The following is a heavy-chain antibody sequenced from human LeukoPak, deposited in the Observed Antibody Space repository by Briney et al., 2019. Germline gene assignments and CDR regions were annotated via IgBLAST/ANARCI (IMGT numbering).Heavy chain of an antibody. CDR1: GFTFSSYE. CDR3: AKDKENAFDI. V-gene: IGHV3-48*03. J-gene: IGHJ3*02. CDR2: ISTSGSSI. Sequence: GGSLRLSCAASGFTFSSYEMNWVRQAPGKGLEWVSYISTSGSSIYYADSVKGRFTISRDNAKNSLYLQMNSLRTEDTALYYCAKDKENAFDIWGQGTMVTVSS.